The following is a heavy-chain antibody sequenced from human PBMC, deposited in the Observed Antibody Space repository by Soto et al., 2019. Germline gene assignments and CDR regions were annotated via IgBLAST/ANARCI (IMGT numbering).Heavy chain of an antibody. CDR1: GYTFTSYG. Sequence: ASVKVSCKASGYTFTSYGTSWVRQAPGQGLEWMGWISAYNGNTNYAQKLQGRVTMTTDTSTSTAYMELRSLRSDDTAVYYCARDPSVVVVAARDDAFDIWGQGTMVTVSS. D-gene: IGHD2-15*01. CDR2: ISAYNGNT. J-gene: IGHJ3*02. V-gene: IGHV1-18*01. CDR3: ARDPSVVVVAARDDAFDI.